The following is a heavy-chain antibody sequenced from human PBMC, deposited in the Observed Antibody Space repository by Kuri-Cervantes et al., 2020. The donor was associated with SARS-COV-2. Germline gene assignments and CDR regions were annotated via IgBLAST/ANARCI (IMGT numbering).Heavy chain of an antibody. J-gene: IGHJ3*02. CDR1: GFTSSSYA. CDR3: GAQLVLAFDI. D-gene: IGHD6-13*01. Sequence: GESLRRSCASAGFTSSSYAMHWVRQASGKWLEWVAVISYDGSNKYYADSVKGRFTISRDNSKNTLYLQMNSLSAEDTSVYYCGAQLVLAFDIWGQGTMVTVSS. CDR2: ISYDGSNK. V-gene: IGHV3-30-3*01.